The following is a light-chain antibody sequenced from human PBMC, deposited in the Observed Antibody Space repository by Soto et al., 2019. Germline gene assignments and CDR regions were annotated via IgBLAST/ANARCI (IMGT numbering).Light chain of an antibody. CDR1: QGIAPD. V-gene: IGKV1-27*01. Sequence: DVQMTQSPSSLSAFVGDRVTITCRASQGIAPDLAWFQQKPGKVPKLLIYATSTLQSGVPSRFSGSGSGTDFTLTINSLQPEDVGTYYCQKDNSAPLTFGGGTKVEIK. CDR2: ATS. J-gene: IGKJ4*01. CDR3: QKDNSAPLT.